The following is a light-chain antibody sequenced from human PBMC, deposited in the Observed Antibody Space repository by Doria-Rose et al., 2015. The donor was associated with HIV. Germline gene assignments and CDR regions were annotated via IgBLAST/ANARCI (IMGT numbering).Light chain of an antibody. V-gene: IGLV1-51*01. CDR1: SSNIGNNY. J-gene: IGLJ2*01. CDR3: GTWDSNLNIVL. CDR2: DNN. Sequence: QPGLTQPPSVYAAPGQKVTISCSGSSSNIGNNYVAWCQQLPGTAPKVLIYDNNKRTSGIPERFSGSQYGASATLVIAGLQTRDESDYYCGTWDSNLNIVLFGGETKLTAL.